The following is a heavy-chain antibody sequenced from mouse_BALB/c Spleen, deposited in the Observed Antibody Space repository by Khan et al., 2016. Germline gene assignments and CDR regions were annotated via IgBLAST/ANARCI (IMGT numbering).Heavy chain of an antibody. Sequence: QVQLQQSGAELARPGASVKLSCKASGYTFTTYWMQWVKQRPGQGLEWIGAIYPGDGGTRYTQKFKGKATLTADKSSSTAYMQLSSLASEDSAVYYCARGNSYYDYDYWGQGTTLTVSS. V-gene: IGHV1-87*01. CDR2: IYPGDGGT. CDR3: ARGNSYYDYDY. D-gene: IGHD2-4*01. CDR1: GYTFTTYW. J-gene: IGHJ2*01.